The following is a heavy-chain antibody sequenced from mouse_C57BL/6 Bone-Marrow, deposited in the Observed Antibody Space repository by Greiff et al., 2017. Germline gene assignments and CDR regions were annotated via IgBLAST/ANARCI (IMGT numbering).Heavy chain of an antibody. D-gene: IGHD2-3*01. Sequence: EVQLVESGGDLVKPGGSLKLSCAASGFTFSSYGMSWVRQTPDKRLEWVATISSGGSYTYYSDSVKGRFTISRDKAKNTLYLQMSSLKSEGTAMYCCARRWLLAWVAYWGQGDLVTVSA. CDR2: ISSGGSYT. J-gene: IGHJ3*01. CDR1: GFTFSSYG. V-gene: IGHV5-6*01. CDR3: ARRWLLAWVAY.